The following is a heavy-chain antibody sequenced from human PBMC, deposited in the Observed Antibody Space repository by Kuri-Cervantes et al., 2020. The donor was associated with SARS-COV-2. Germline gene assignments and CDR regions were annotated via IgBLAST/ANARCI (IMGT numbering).Heavy chain of an antibody. CDR2: ISVPGGDT. D-gene: IGHD3-16*01. Sequence: GESLKISCAASTFTFNNYALIWVRQAPGKGLEWVSSISVPGGDTNYADSVKGRFTISRDNFKDTLYLQMNSLRAEDTAVYYCATVYTMGVSLDWGQGTLVTVSS. CDR1: TFTFNNYA. J-gene: IGHJ4*02. V-gene: IGHV3-23*01. CDR3: ATVYTMGVSLD.